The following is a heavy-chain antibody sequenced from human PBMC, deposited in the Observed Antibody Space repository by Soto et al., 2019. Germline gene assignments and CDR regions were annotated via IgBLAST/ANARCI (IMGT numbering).Heavy chain of an antibody. D-gene: IGHD2-2*02. CDR3: AKGKYQLLYPYYYYYYMDV. CDR1: GFTFDDYA. V-gene: IGHV3-9*01. Sequence: DVQLVESGGGLVQPGRSLRLSCAASGFTFDDYAMHWVRQAPGKGLEWVSGISWNSGSIGYADSVKGRFTISRDNAKNSLYLQMNSLRAEDAALYYCAKGKYQLLYPYYYYYYMDVWGKGTTVTVSS. CDR2: ISWNSGSI. J-gene: IGHJ6*03.